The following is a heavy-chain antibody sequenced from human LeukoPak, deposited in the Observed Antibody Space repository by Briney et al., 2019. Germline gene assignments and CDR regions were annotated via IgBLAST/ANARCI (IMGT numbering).Heavy chain of an antibody. CDR3: ARDTLFGDYGQDWFDP. V-gene: IGHV1-46*01. CDR2: INPSGGST. Sequence: ASVKVSCKASGYTFTSYYMHWVRQAPGQGLEWMGIINPSGGSTSYAQKFQGRVTMTRDTSTSTVYMELSSLRSEDTAVYYCARDTLFGDYGQDWFDPWGQGTLVTVSS. J-gene: IGHJ5*02. CDR1: GYTFTSYY. D-gene: IGHD4-17*01.